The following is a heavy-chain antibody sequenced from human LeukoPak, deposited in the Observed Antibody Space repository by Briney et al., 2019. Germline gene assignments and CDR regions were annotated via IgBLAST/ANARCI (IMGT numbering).Heavy chain of an antibody. Sequence: PSETLSLTCTVSGGSISSYYWSWIRQPPGKGLEWIGYIYYSGSTNYKPSLKSRVTISVDTSKNQFSLKLSSVTAADTAVYYCARGPYYYDSSGYYPFDYWGQGTLVTVSS. V-gene: IGHV4-59*01. D-gene: IGHD3-22*01. CDR3: ARGPYYYDSSGYYPFDY. CDR1: GGSISSYY. J-gene: IGHJ4*02. CDR2: IYYSGST.